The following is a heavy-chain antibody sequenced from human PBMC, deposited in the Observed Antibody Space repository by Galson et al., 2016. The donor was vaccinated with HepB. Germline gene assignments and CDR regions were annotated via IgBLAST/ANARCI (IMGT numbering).Heavy chain of an antibody. CDR1: GFTFSSYA. J-gene: IGHJ4*02. D-gene: IGHD3-3*01. Sequence: SLRLSCAASGFTFSSYAMTWVRQAPGKGLEWVSTISGIDRGTYYADSVKGRFTISRDNSKNTVHLHMNSLRVEDTAVYYCARNHGMVTKYYFDYWGQGALVTVSS. V-gene: IGHV3-23*01. CDR2: ISGIDRGT. CDR3: ARNHGMVTKYYFDY.